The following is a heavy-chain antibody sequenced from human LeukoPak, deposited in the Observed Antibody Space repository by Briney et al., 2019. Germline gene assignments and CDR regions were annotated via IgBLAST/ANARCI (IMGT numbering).Heavy chain of an antibody. CDR3: ARSPEGEAFDY. CDR2: INPSGGST. V-gene: IGHV1-46*01. J-gene: IGHJ4*02. CDR1: GYTFTSYY. Sequence: ASVNVSCKASGYTFTSYYLHWVRQAPGQGLEWMGIINPSGGSTSYAQKFQGRVTMTRDTSTSTVYMELSSLGSEDTAVYYCARSPEGEAFDYWGQGTLVTVSS.